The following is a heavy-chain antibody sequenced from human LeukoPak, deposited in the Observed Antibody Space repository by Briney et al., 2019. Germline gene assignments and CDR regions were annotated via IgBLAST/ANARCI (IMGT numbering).Heavy chain of an antibody. D-gene: IGHD4-17*01. J-gene: IGHJ4*02. CDR3: ARGLAQGFYVDSGTHTAQYYFDS. CDR1: GAPFIGNF. CDR2: INHAGRT. V-gene: IGHV4-34*01. Sequence: PSETLSLTCAVSGAPFIGNFWTWIRQPPGKGLEWIGEINHAGRTKYNPSLKSRVTISLDASKSQFSLNLSSVTAADTAVYYCARGLAQGFYVDSGTHTAQYYFDSWGQGTLVAVSS.